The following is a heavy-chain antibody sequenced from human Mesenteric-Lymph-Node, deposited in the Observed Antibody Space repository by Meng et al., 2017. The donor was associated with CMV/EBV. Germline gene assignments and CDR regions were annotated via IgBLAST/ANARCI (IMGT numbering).Heavy chain of an antibody. CDR3: ARRAVQMTTDHFDY. CDR1: GVSLGSGDYC. J-gene: IGHJ4*02. V-gene: IGHV4-31*02. Sequence: SGVSLGSGDYCWSWIRQHPGKGLELIGYIYDTGGTYYNPSLKGRVSMSVATSNDQFFLKLTSLTAADTAVYFCARRAVQMTTDHFDYWGQGTLVTVSS. CDR2: IYDTGGT. D-gene: IGHD4-11*01.